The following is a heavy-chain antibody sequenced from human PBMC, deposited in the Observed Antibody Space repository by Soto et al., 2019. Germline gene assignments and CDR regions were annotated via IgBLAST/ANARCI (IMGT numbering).Heavy chain of an antibody. CDR3: AKDPHLVVPAAIYYYGMDV. CDR1: GFTFSSYA. D-gene: IGHD2-2*01. J-gene: IGHJ6*02. Sequence: EVQLLESGGGLVQPGGSLRLSCAASGFTFSSYAMSWVRQAPGKGLEWVSAISGSGGSTYYADSVKGRFTISRDNSQNTLYLQMNSLRAEDTAVYYCAKDPHLVVPAAIYYYGMDVWGQGTTVTVSS. V-gene: IGHV3-23*01. CDR2: ISGSGGST.